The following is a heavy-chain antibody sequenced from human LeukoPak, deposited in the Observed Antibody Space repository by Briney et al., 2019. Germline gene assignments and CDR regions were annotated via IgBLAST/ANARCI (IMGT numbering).Heavy chain of an antibody. J-gene: IGHJ6*02. D-gene: IGHD3-9*01. Sequence: SETLSLTCTVSGGSISSGTYYWGWIRQPPRKGLEWIGYIYHSGSTYYNPSLKSRVTISVDRSKNQFSLKLSSVTAADTAVYYCARYPDYDILTGYSDPNYYGMDVWGQGTTVTVSS. CDR1: GGSISSGTYY. CDR2: IYHSGST. CDR3: ARYPDYDILTGYSDPNYYGMDV. V-gene: IGHV4-39*07.